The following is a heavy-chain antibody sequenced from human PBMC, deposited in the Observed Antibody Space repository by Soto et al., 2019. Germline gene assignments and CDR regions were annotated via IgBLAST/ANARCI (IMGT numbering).Heavy chain of an antibody. CDR3: ARDRWGWEKGGYPHSNGMIV. J-gene: IGHJ6*02. CDR1: GFTVSSNY. V-gene: IGHV3-53*02. D-gene: IGHD5-12*01. Sequence: EEQLVETGGKLVQPGGSLRLSCVVSGFTVSSNYMSWVRQAPGGGLEWVSSIYGGGDTFYADSVKGRFTISKDSSQNTLYRQMSSLKADDSAVYYCARDRWGWEKGGYPHSNGMIVWGQGTTVTVS. CDR2: IYGGGDT.